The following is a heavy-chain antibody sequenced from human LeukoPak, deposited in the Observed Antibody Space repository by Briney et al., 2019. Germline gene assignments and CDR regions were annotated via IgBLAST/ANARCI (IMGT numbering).Heavy chain of an antibody. V-gene: IGHV4-59*01. J-gene: IGHJ4*02. Sequence: SETLSLTCSVSGDSISNYYWAWIRQSPGKGREWIGYIHYSGTTKYNISLESRVTISLDTSRNQFSLKLSSVTAADTAIYYCARDSRGGGPDSDYWGQGTLVTVSS. CDR2: IHYSGTT. D-gene: IGHD3-16*01. CDR3: ARDSRGGGPDSDY. CDR1: GDSISNYY.